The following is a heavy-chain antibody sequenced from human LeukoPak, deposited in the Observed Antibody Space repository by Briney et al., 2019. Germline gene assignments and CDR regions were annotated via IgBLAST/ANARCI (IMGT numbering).Heavy chain of an antibody. CDR1: GGSISSSSYY. J-gene: IGHJ3*02. CDR2: IYYSGST. D-gene: IGHD1-14*01. Sequence: SETLSLTCTVSGGSISSSSYYWGWIRQPPGKGLEWIGSIYYSGSTYYNPSLKSRVTISVATSKHQFSLKLSSVTAADSAVYYCARDNPHGPKDAFDIWGQGTMVTVSS. CDR3: ARDNPHGPKDAFDI. V-gene: IGHV4-39*07.